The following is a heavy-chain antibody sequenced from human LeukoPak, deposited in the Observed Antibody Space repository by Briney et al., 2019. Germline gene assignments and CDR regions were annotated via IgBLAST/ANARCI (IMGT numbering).Heavy chain of an antibody. J-gene: IGHJ4*02. V-gene: IGHV4-59*08. Sequence: SETLSLTCTVSGGSISSYYWSWIRQPPGKGLEWIGYIYYSGSTNYNPSLKSRVTISVDTSKNQFSLKLSSVTAADTAVYYCASWSGGHLRSDYWGQGTLVTVSS. CDR2: IYYSGST. CDR3: ASWSGGHLRSDY. D-gene: IGHD3-3*01. CDR1: GGSISSYY.